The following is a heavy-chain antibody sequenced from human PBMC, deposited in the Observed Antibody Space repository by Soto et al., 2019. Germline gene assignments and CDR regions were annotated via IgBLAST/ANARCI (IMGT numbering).Heavy chain of an antibody. CDR1: GGSISSYY. J-gene: IGHJ6*02. D-gene: IGHD2-21*01. Sequence: SETLSLTCTVSGGSISSYYWSWIRQPPGKGLEWIGYIYHSGSTYYNPSLKSRVTISVDTSKNQFSLKLTSVTAADTAVYYCARDAGGNSADNYYYYGMDVWGQGTTVTVSS. CDR3: ARDAGGNSADNYYYYGMDV. V-gene: IGHV4-59*12. CDR2: IYHSGST.